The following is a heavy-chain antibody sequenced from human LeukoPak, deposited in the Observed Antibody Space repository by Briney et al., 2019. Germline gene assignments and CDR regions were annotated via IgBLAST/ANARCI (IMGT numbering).Heavy chain of an antibody. J-gene: IGHJ5*02. CDR2: IIPIFGTA. Sequence: ASVKVSCKASGGTFISYAISWARQAPGQGLEWMGGIIPIFGTANYAQKFQGRVTITTDESTSTAYMELSSLRSEDTAVYYCARAWWEQYNWFDPWGQGTLVTVSS. V-gene: IGHV1-69*05. CDR3: ARAWWEQYNWFDP. D-gene: IGHD1/OR15-1a*01. CDR1: GGTFISYA.